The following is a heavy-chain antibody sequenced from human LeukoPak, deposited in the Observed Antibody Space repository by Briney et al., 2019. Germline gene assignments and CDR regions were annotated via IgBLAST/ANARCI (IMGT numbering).Heavy chain of an antibody. CDR1: GFTFSNYA. Sequence: GGSLRLSCAASGFTFSNYAMNWVRQAPGRGLEWVSAISGSGGSTYYADSVKGRFTISRDNSKNTLYLQVNSLRAEDTAVYYCAKQQGIAAAGTDYWGQGTLVTVSS. CDR2: ISGSGGST. D-gene: IGHD6-13*01. V-gene: IGHV3-23*01. CDR3: AKQQGIAAAGTDY. J-gene: IGHJ4*02.